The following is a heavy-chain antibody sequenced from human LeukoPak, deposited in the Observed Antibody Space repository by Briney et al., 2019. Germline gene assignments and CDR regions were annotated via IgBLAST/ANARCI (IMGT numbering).Heavy chain of an antibody. J-gene: IGHJ4*02. CDR3: ARAVGWNYPFVY. CDR1: GGSISSYY. Sequence: SETLSLTCTVSGGSISSYYWSWIRQPPGKGLEWIGYIYYSGSTNYNPSLKSRVTISVDTSKNQFSLKLSSVTAADTAVYYCARAVGWNYPFVYWGQGTLVTVSS. V-gene: IGHV4-59*01. D-gene: IGHD1-7*01. CDR2: IYYSGST.